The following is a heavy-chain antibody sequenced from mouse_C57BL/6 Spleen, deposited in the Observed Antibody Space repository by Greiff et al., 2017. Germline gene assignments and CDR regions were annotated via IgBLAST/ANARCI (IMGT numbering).Heavy chain of an antibody. D-gene: IGHD1-1*01. V-gene: IGHV5-17*01. CDR1: GFTFSDYG. CDR3: AREDYYGSSSPFAY. J-gene: IGHJ3*01. CDR2: ISSGSSTI. Sequence: DVMLVESGGGLVKPGGSLKLSCAASGFTFSDYGMHWVRQAPEKGLEWVAYISSGSSTIYYADTVKGRFTISRDSAKNTLFLQMTSLRSEDTAMYYCAREDYYGSSSPFAYWGQGTLVTVSA.